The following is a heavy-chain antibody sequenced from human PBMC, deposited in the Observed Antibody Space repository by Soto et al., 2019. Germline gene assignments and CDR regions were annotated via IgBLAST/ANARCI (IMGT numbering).Heavy chain of an antibody. Sequence: QVQLVQSGAEVKKPGASVKVSCKASGYTFATYAIHGVRQAPGEGLEWMGWINPATGNTEYSEKFQDRVTLTRDTPATTAYMELRGLRFEATAVYYCARRYKSAGWLEPWGQGTLITVSS. V-gene: IGHV1-3*01. CDR1: GYTFATYA. CDR2: INPATGNT. CDR3: ARRYKSAGWLEP. J-gene: IGHJ5*02. D-gene: IGHD1-20*01.